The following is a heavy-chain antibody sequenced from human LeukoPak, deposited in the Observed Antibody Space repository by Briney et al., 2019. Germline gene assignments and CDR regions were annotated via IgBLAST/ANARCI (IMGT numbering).Heavy chain of an antibody. D-gene: IGHD5-24*01. Sequence: GGSLRLSCVASGFTFSNYAMHWVRQAPGKGLEWVAVISDDGSNNYYADSVKGRFTISRDNSKNTLFLQVKSLRAEDTAVYYCARDGDAYNFDYWGQGALVTVSS. CDR3: ARDGDAYNFDY. J-gene: IGHJ4*02. V-gene: IGHV3-30*03. CDR2: ISDDGSNN. CDR1: GFTFSNYA.